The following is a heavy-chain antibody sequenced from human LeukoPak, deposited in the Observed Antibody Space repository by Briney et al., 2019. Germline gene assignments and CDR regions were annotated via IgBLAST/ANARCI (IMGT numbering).Heavy chain of an antibody. Sequence: GGSLRLSCAASGFTFSSYAMHWVRQAPGKGLEWVAVISYDGSNKYYADSVKGRFTISRDNSKNTLYLQMNSLRAEDTAVYYCARAGYYDFWSAYYYYYMDVWGKGTTVTVSS. V-gene: IGHV3-30*04. CDR1: GFTFSSYA. J-gene: IGHJ6*03. D-gene: IGHD3-3*01. CDR2: ISYDGSNK. CDR3: ARAGYYDFWSAYYYYYMDV.